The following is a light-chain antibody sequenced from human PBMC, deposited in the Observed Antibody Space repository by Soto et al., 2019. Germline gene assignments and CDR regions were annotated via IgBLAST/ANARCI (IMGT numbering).Light chain of an antibody. J-gene: IGKJ4*01. Sequence: DIQMTQSPSSLSASVGDRVTITCQASQDISNHLNWYQQKPGKAPNLLIYDVSRLETGVPSRFSGSGSGTDFTFTISSLQAEDIATYYCQQFDNLITFGGGTKVEIK. CDR2: DVS. CDR1: QDISNH. V-gene: IGKV1-33*01. CDR3: QQFDNLIT.